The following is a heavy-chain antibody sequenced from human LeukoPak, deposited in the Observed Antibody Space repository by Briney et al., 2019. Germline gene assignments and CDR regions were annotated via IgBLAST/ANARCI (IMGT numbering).Heavy chain of an antibody. CDR2: INPNSGGT. CDR1: GYTFTGYY. J-gene: IGHJ6*02. V-gene: IGHV1-2*02. D-gene: IGHD6-13*01. CDR3: AWRIAAAGTYYYGMDV. Sequence: GASVKVSCKASGYTFTGYYMHWVRQAPGQGLEWMGWINPNSGGTNYAQKFQGRVTMTRDTSISTAYMELSRLRSEDTAVYYCAWRIAAAGTYYYGMDVWGQGTTVTVSS.